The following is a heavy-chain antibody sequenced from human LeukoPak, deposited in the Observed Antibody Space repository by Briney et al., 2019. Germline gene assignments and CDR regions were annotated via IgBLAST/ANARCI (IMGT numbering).Heavy chain of an antibody. V-gene: IGHV1-46*01. CDR1: GYTFTGYY. CDR3: ARDPLISGLRLGEFDY. D-gene: IGHD3-16*01. J-gene: IGHJ4*02. Sequence: GASVKVSCKASGYTFTGYYMHWVRQAPGQGLEWMGIINPSGGSTSYAQKFQGRVTMTRDMSTSTVYMELSSLRSEDTAVYYCARDPLISGLRLGEFDYWGQGTLVTVSS. CDR2: INPSGGST.